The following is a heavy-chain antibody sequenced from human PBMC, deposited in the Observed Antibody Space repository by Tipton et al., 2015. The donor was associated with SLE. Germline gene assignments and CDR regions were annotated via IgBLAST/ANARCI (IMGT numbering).Heavy chain of an antibody. CDR2: ISYSGST. CDR3: ARERRITPTGRSLYFDF. Sequence: TLSLTCTVSGGSISDYYWTWIWQPPGKGLEWIGYISYSGSTNYNPSLKSRVTMSVDTSKNQFSLRLSSVTTADTAVYYCARERRITPTGRSLYFDFWGQGALVTVSS. CDR1: GGSISDYY. V-gene: IGHV4-59*01. J-gene: IGHJ4*02. D-gene: IGHD1-1*01.